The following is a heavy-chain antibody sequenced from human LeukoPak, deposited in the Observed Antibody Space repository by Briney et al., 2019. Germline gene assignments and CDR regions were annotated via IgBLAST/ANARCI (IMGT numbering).Heavy chain of an antibody. CDR3: ASERSSGRFAEALDY. CDR2: INHSGST. CDR1: GGSLSGYY. D-gene: IGHD3-3*01. J-gene: IGHJ4*02. V-gene: IGHV4-34*01. Sequence: PSETLSLTCAVYGGSLSGYYWSWIRQPPGKGREWIGEINHSGSTNYNPSLKSRVTISVDTSKNQFSLKLSSVTAADTAVDDCASERSSGRFAEALDYWGQGTLVTVSS.